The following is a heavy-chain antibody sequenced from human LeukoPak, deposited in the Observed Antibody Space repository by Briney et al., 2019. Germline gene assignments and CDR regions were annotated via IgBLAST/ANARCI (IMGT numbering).Heavy chain of an antibody. CDR1: GYTFTGYY. Sequence: ASVKVSCKASGYTFTGYYMHWVRQAPGQGLEWMGWINPNSGGTNYAQKFQGRVTMTRDTSISTAYMELSRLRSDDTAVYYCARDMSSGGSYRTGFRFYFDYWGQGTLVTVSS. CDR2: INPNSGGT. D-gene: IGHD3-16*02. V-gene: IGHV1-2*02. J-gene: IGHJ4*02. CDR3: ARDMSSGGSYRTGFRFYFDY.